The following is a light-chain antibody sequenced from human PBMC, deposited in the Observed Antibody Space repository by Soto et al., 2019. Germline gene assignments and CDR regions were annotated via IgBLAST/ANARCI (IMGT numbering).Light chain of an antibody. V-gene: IGLV4-69*02. J-gene: IGLJ2*01. CDR2: VNSDGSH. CDR3: QTWGTGINVV. CDR1: SGHSSYA. Sequence: QSVLTQSSSASASLGASVKLTCTLNSGHSSYAIAWHQQQPEKGPRYLMKVNSDGSHNKGDGIPDRFSGSSSGAERYLTISSLQSEDEADYYCQTWGTGINVVFGGGTKLTVL.